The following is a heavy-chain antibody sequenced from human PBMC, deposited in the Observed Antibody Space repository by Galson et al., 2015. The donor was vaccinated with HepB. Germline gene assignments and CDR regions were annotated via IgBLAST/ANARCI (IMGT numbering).Heavy chain of an antibody. CDR3: ASEVITFGGVRDAFDI. CDR2: ISYDGSNK. J-gene: IGHJ3*02. D-gene: IGHD3-16*01. CDR1: GFTFSSYG. Sequence: SLRLSCAASGFTFSSYGMHWVRQAPGKGLEWVAVISYDGSNKYYADSVKGRFTISRDNSKNTLYLQMNSLRAEDTAVYYCASEVITFGGVRDAFDIWGHGTMVTVSS. V-gene: IGHV3-30*03.